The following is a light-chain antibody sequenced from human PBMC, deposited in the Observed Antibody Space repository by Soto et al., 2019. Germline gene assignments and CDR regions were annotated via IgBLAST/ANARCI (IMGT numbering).Light chain of an antibody. CDR1: QGIRDD. CDR3: LQDYDYPYT. V-gene: IGKV1-6*01. CDR2: AES. Sequence: AIQMTQSPSSLSASVGDRVTITCRASQGIRDDLAWYQQRPGKAPKLLIYAESNLQSGVPSRFSGSGSGTDFTLIISRLQPEDFATYYCLQDYDYPYTFGQGTKLEIK. J-gene: IGKJ2*01.